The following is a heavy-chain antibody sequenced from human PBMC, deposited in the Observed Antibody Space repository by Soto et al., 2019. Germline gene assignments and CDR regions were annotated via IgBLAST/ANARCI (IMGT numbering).Heavy chain of an antibody. D-gene: IGHD2-8*01. Sequence: QVQLQESGPGLVKPSQNLSLTCTVSGGSISSGGYYWSWIRHHPGKGLEWIGYIYYSGSTYYNPSLKSRVTISVDTSKNQFSLKLNSVTAADTAVYYCARGYDCTNGVCYGVDYWGQGTLVTVSS. CDR2: IYYSGST. V-gene: IGHV4-31*03. CDR3: ARGYDCTNGVCYGVDY. J-gene: IGHJ4*02. CDR1: GGSISSGGYY.